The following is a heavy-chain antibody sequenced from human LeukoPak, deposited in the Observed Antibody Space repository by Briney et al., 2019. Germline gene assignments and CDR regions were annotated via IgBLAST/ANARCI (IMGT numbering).Heavy chain of an antibody. CDR2: IYYSGST. J-gene: IGHJ4*02. CDR1: GGSISSYY. CDR3: ARDSSSSWSYFDY. V-gene: IGHV4-59*01. D-gene: IGHD6-13*01. Sequence: PSETLSLTCTVSGGSISSYYWSWIRQPPGKGLEWIGYIYYSGSTNYNPSLKSRVTISVDTSKNQFSLKLSSVTAADTAVYYCARDSSSSWSYFDYWGQGTLVTVSS.